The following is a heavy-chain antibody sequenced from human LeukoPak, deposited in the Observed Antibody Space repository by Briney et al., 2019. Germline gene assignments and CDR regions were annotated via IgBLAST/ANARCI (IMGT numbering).Heavy chain of an antibody. CDR3: AKEEFVY. CDR2: IRYDGSNK. Sequence: GGSLRLXCAASGFTFSSHGMHSVRQAPGKGLGSVAFIRYDGSNKYYADSVKGRFTISRDNSKNTLYLQMNSLRAEDTGVYYCAKEEFVYWGGGTVVTVSS. J-gene: IGHJ4*02. CDR1: GFTFSSHG. V-gene: IGHV3-30*02.